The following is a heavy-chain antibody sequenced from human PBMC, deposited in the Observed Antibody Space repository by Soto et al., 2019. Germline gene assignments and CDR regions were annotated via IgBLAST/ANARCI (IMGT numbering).Heavy chain of an antibody. V-gene: IGHV5-51*01. J-gene: IGHJ6*02. CDR1: GYSFTSYW. CDR3: ARQYYDFWSGYGSYYYYGMDV. CDR2: IYPGDSDT. Sequence: PGESLKISCKGSGYSFTSYWIGWARQMPGKGLEWMGIIYPGDSDTRYSPSFQGQVTISADKSISTAYLQWSSLKASDTAMYYCARQYYDFWSGYGSYYYYGMDVWGQGTTVTVSS. D-gene: IGHD3-3*01.